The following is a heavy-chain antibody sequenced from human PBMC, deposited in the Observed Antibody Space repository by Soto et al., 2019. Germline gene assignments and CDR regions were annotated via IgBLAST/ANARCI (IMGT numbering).Heavy chain of an antibody. CDR1: GFTFSSYS. V-gene: IGHV3-48*01. Sequence: GGSLRLSCAASGFTFSSYSMNWVRQAPGKGLEWVSYISSSSSTIYYADSVKGRFTISRDNVKNSLYLQMNSLRAEDTAVYYCARELRFLEWLPSNWFDPWGQGTLVTVSS. J-gene: IGHJ5*02. CDR3: ARELRFLEWLPSNWFDP. CDR2: ISSSSSTI. D-gene: IGHD3-3*01.